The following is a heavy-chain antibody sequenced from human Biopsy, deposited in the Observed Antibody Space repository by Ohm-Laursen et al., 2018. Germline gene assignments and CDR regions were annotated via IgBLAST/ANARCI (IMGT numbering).Heavy chain of an antibody. CDR3: ARGDYFDSNGYFWFDP. D-gene: IGHD3-22*01. J-gene: IGHJ5*02. V-gene: IGHV4-31*01. CDR2: IFNSANT. Sequence: SDTLSLTCIVSGGSISSGGSYWSWICQRPGKGLEWIGYIFNSANTYYNPSLKNLITISGDTSKNQFSLKLNSVTAADTAMYYCARGDYFDSNGYFWFDPWGQGTLVTVSS. CDR1: GGSISSGGSY.